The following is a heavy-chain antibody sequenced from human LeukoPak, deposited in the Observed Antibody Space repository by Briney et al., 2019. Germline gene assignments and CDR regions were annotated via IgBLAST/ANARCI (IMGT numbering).Heavy chain of an antibody. CDR2: INPSGGST. Sequence: ASVKVSCKASGYTFTSYYMHWVRQAPGQGLEWMGIINPSGGSTSYAQKFQGRVTMTRDTSTSTVYMELSSLGSEDTAVYYCARSPLAAAGTDYWGQGTLVTVSS. CDR3: ARSPLAAAGTDY. J-gene: IGHJ4*02. V-gene: IGHV1-46*01. CDR1: GYTFTSYY. D-gene: IGHD6-13*01.